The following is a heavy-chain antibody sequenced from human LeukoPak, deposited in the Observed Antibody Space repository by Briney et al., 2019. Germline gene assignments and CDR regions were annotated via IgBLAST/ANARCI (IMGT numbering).Heavy chain of an antibody. CDR2: ISYDGSNK. D-gene: IGHD3-22*01. Sequence: GGSLRLSCAASGFTFSSYAMHWVRQAPGKGLEWVAVISYDGSNKYYADSVKGRFTISRDNSKNTLYLQMNSLRAEDTAVYYCARNYYDSHWFDPWGQGTLVTVSS. CDR3: ARNYYDSHWFDP. J-gene: IGHJ5*02. V-gene: IGHV3-30*04. CDR1: GFTFSSYA.